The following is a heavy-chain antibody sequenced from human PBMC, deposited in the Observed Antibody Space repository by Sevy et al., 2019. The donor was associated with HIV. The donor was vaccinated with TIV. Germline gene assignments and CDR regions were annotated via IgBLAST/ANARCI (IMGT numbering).Heavy chain of an antibody. V-gene: IGHV3-30*18. CDR1: GFTFSTYG. J-gene: IGHJ4*02. Sequence: GGSLRLSCAASGFTFSTYGMHWVRQAPGKGLEWVAVISYDGFKTYYADSMKGRFTISRDNSKNTLYLQMNSLRVEDMARYFCAKDGGWYNYAPSDYWGLGTLVNVSS. CDR2: ISYDGFKT. D-gene: IGHD1-1*01. CDR3: AKDGGWYNYAPSDY.